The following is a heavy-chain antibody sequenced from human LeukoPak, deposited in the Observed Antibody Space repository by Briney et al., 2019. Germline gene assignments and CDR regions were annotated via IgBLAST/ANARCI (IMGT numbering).Heavy chain of an antibody. CDR1: GYTFTRYP. Sequence: GASVKVSCKASGYTFTRYPIHWVRQAPGQRLEWMGWINAGNGNTRYSQIFQGRVTITRVTSASTAYMELSSLRSEDTAVYYCVSGDWNYFDYWGQGTLVTVSS. CDR2: INAGNGNT. CDR3: VSGDWNYFDY. D-gene: IGHD2-21*01. V-gene: IGHV1-3*01. J-gene: IGHJ4*02.